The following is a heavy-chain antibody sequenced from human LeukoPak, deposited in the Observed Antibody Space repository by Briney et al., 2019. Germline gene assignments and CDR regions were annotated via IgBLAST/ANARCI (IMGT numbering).Heavy chain of an antibody. Sequence: ASVKVSCKASGYTFTSYGISGVRQAPGQGLEWMGWISAYNGNTNYAQKLQGRVTMTTDTSTSTAYMELRSLRSDDTAVYYCARDLQRYSSGWYGFDYWGQGTLVTVSS. J-gene: IGHJ4*02. CDR1: GYTFTSYG. CDR3: ARDLQRYSSGWYGFDY. D-gene: IGHD6-19*01. V-gene: IGHV1-18*01. CDR2: ISAYNGNT.